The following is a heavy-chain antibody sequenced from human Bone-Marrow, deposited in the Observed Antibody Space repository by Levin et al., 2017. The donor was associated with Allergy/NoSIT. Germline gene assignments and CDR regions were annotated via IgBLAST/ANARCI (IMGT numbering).Heavy chain of an antibody. CDR3: ARDPARGYYDSSGYSGDH. V-gene: IGHV3-48*02. J-gene: IGHJ4*02. CDR2: ITSSGDST. CDR1: GFTFRHYT. D-gene: IGHD3-22*01. Sequence: LAGGSLRLSCAASGFTFRHYTMNWVRQAPGKGLEWVSCITSSGDSTYYADSVKGRFTISRDNAKNSLYLQLNRLRDEDTAMYYCARDPARGYYDSSGYSGDHWGQGTLVTVSS.